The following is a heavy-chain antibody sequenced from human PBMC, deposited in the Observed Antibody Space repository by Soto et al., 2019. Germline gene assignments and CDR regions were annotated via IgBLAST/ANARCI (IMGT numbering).Heavy chain of an antibody. D-gene: IGHD4-17*01. Sequence: EVQLLESGGGLVQPGGSLRLSCAASGFTFSSYAMSWVRQAPGKGLEWVSAISGSGGSTYYADSVKGRFTISRDNSKNSLYLQMNSLRAEATAVYYCAKDLCSRPAGTTWNCFDYWGQGTLVTVSS. CDR2: ISGSGGST. V-gene: IGHV3-23*01. CDR3: AKDLCSRPAGTTWNCFDY. CDR1: GFTFSSYA. J-gene: IGHJ4*02.